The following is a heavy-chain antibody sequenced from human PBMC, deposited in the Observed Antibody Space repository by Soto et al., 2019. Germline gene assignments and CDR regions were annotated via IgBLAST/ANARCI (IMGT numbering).Heavy chain of an antibody. CDR2: ISKSDYT. Sequence: GGSLRLSRTVSGFAFNNYGINWVRQTPGKGLEWVSSISKSDYTYYSDSVKGRFTISRDNAKNSVSLQMNTLRVEDTAVYYCAREDSIIIPAVSDFWGQGTLVTVSS. CDR1: GFAFNNYG. D-gene: IGHD2-2*01. V-gene: IGHV3-21*01. J-gene: IGHJ4*02. CDR3: AREDSIIIPAVSDF.